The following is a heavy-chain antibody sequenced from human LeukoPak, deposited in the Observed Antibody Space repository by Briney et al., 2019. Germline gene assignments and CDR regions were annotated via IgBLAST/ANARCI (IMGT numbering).Heavy chain of an antibody. J-gene: IGHJ4*02. CDR3: ARLEGGYVLDY. Sequence: PGGSLRLSCAASGFTFSTFWMHWVRQAPGKGLVWVSHIGSVSYNTDYAASVKGRFIISRDNAKNTLYLQMNSLRAEDTAVYYCARLEGGYVLDYWGQGTLVTVSS. D-gene: IGHD5-12*01. CDR1: GFTFSTFW. V-gene: IGHV3-74*01. CDR2: IGSVSYNT.